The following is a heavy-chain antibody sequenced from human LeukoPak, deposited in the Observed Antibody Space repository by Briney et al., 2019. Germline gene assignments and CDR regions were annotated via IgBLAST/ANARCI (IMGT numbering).Heavy chain of an antibody. J-gene: IGHJ4*02. CDR2: IYTSGST. CDR3: ASSYDYVWGSYRYALGY. V-gene: IGHV4-61*02. Sequence: TLSLTCTVSGGSISSGSYYWSWIRQPAGKGLEWIGRIYTSGSTNYNPSLKSRVTISVDTSKNQFSLKLSSVTAADTAVYYCASSYDYVWGSYRYALGYWGQGTLVTVSS. D-gene: IGHD3-16*02. CDR1: GGSISSGSYY.